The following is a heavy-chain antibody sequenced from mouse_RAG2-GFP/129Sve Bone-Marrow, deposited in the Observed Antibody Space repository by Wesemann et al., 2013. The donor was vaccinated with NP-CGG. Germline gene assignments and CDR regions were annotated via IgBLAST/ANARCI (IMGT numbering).Heavy chain of an antibody. CDR3: ARQGMITAWFAC. D-gene: IGHD2-4*01. J-gene: IGHJ3*01. Sequence: GASLKLSCAASGFTFSSYGMSWVRQTPEKRLEWVATISGGGSYTYYPDSVKGRFTISRDNAKNNLYLQMSSLRSEDTALYYCARQGMITAWFACWGQGTLVTVSA. CDR1: GFTFSSYG. V-gene: IGHV5-9-2*01. CDR2: ISGGGSYT.